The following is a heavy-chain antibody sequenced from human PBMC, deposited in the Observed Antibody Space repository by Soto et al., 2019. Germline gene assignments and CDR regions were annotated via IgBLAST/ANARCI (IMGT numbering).Heavy chain of an antibody. CDR2: IYYSGST. CDR3: ARHHDS. Sequence: HVQLQESGPGLVKPSETLSLTCTVSGGSISSYYWSWIRQPPGKRLEWIGYIYYSGSTNYNPSLQSGVTVSGDTSKHQFPLKLSSVTAGDTAVYYCARHHDSRGQGTLVTVSS. CDR1: GGSISSYY. V-gene: IGHV4-59*08. J-gene: IGHJ4*02.